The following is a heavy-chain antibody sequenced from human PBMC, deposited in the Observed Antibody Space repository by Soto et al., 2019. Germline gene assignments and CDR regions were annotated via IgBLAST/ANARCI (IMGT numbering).Heavy chain of an antibody. V-gene: IGHV3-48*02. Sequence: GGSLRLSCAASGFTFSSYSMNWVRQAPGKGLEWVSYISSSSSTIYYADSVKGRFTISRDNAKNSLYLQMNSLRDEDTAVYYCARGVSLSVATIGPRNYYGMDVWGQGTTVTVSS. D-gene: IGHD5-12*01. J-gene: IGHJ6*02. CDR1: GFTFSSYS. CDR2: ISSSSSTI. CDR3: ARGVSLSVATIGPRNYYGMDV.